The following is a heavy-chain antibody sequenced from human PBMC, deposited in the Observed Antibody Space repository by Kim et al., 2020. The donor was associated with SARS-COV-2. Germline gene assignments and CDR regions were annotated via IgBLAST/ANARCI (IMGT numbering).Heavy chain of an antibody. V-gene: IGHV3-30*02. Sequence: GRFTISRDNSKNTMYLQMNSLRAEDTAVYYCAKAGYYDILTGYYFGVLVYWGQGTLVTVSS. CDR3: AKAGYYDILTGYYFGVLVY. D-gene: IGHD3-9*01. J-gene: IGHJ4*02.